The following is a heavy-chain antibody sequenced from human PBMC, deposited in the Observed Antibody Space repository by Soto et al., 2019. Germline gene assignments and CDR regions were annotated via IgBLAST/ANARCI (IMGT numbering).Heavy chain of an antibody. CDR3: ARFLRGADAFDF. Sequence: EVQLVESGGGLVQPGGSLRLSCAASGFTFSDHYMDWVRQAPGKGLEWVARTRNKAYSYTTEYAASVKGRFTISRDDSENSLYLQMNSLKTEDTAVYYCARFLRGADAFDFWGKGTMVTVSS. CDR2: TRNKAYSYTT. J-gene: IGHJ3*01. V-gene: IGHV3-72*01. CDR1: GFTFSDHY.